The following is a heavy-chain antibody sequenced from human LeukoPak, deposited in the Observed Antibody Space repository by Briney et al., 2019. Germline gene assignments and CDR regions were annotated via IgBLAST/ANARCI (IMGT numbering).Heavy chain of an antibody. CDR1: GYTFTGYY. D-gene: IGHD3-10*01. J-gene: IGHJ4*02. CDR3: ARDYDSGSYYNLDY. Sequence: GASVKVSCKASGYTFTGYYMHWVRQAPGQGLEWMGWINPNSGGTNYAQKFQGRVTMTRDTSISTAYMELSRLRSDDTAVYYCARDYDSGSYYNLDYWGQGTLVTVSS. V-gene: IGHV1-2*02. CDR2: INPNSGGT.